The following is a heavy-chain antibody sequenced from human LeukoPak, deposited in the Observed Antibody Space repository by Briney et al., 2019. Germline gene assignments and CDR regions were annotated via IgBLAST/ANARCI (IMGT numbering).Heavy chain of an antibody. J-gene: IGHJ5*02. CDR1: GYSISSGYY. D-gene: IGHD3-16*01. CDR3: ARGPRGNWFDP. CDR2: IYHSGST. Sequence: SETLSLTCTVSGYSISSGYYWGWIRQPPGKGLEWIGSIYHSGSTYYNPSLKSRVTISVDTSKNQFSLKLSSVTAADTAVYYCARGPRGNWFDPWGQGTLVTVSS. V-gene: IGHV4-38-2*02.